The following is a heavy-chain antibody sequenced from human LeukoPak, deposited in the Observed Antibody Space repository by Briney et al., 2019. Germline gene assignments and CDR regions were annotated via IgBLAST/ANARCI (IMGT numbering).Heavy chain of an antibody. Sequence: GGSLRLSCLVSGFTLRSYWMSWVRQAPGKGLELVANLKEEGSGKYYVDSVKGRFTITRDNAKNSLYLQMNSMRAEDTAVYYCARIYYDSSGYRLFDYWGQGTLVTVSS. D-gene: IGHD3-22*01. J-gene: IGHJ4*02. V-gene: IGHV3-7*02. CDR2: LKEEGSGK. CDR3: ARIYYDSSGYRLFDY. CDR1: GFTLRSYW.